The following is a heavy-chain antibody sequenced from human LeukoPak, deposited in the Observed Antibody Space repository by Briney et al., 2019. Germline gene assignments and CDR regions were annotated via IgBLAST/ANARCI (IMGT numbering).Heavy chain of an antibody. CDR2: IKQDGSET. CDR3: ARRAPGYCITTSCPDTYYYYYYMDV. V-gene: IGHV3-7*01. Sequence: GGSLRLSCTTSGFTFRSYGMYWVRQAPGKGLEWVANIKQDGSETYYVDSLKGRFTVSRDNAKNSVYLQMNNLRAEDTAVYYCARRAPGYCITTSCPDTYYYYYYMDVWGKGTTVTVSS. CDR1: GFTFRSYG. D-gene: IGHD2-2*01. J-gene: IGHJ6*03.